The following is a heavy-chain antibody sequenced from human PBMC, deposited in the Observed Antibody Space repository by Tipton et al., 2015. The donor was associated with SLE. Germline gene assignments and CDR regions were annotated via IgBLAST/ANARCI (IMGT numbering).Heavy chain of an antibody. D-gene: IGHD6-19*01. V-gene: IGHV4-34*01. CDR2: INHSGST. CDR3: ARGGGSGWYFGVRDYYYMDV. CDR1: GGSFSGNY. J-gene: IGHJ6*03. Sequence: TLSLTCAVYGGSFSGNYWSWIRQPPGKGLEWIGEINHSGSTNYNPSLKGRVTISVDTSKNQFSLRLSSVTAADTAVYYCARGGGSGWYFGVRDYYYMDVWGKGTTVTVSS.